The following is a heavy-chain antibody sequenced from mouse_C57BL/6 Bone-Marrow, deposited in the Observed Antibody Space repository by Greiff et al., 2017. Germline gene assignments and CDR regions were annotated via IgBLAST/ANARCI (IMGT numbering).Heavy chain of an antibody. CDR1: GYTFTSYG. J-gene: IGHJ3*01. V-gene: IGHV1-81*01. Sequence: VQLQQSGAELARPGASVKLSCKASGYTFTSYGISWVKQRTGQGLEWIGEIYPGSGSTYYNEKFKGKATLTADKSSSTAYMELRSLTSEDSAVYFCASSLPPAWFADWGQGTLVTVSA. CDR2: IYPGSGST. CDR3: ASSLPPAWFAD. D-gene: IGHD2-1*01.